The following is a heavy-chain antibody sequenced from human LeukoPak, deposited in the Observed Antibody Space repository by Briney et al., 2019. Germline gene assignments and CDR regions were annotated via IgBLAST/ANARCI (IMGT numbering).Heavy chain of an antibody. Sequence: GASVKVSCKASGGTFSSYAISWVRQAPGQGLEWMGRIIPILGIANYAQKFQGRVTITADKSTSTAYMELSSLRSEDTAVYYCARGQGVDTAMMFDYWGQGTLVTVSS. CDR1: GGTFSSYA. V-gene: IGHV1-69*04. CDR3: ARGQGVDTAMMFDY. J-gene: IGHJ4*02. D-gene: IGHD5-18*01. CDR2: IIPILGIA.